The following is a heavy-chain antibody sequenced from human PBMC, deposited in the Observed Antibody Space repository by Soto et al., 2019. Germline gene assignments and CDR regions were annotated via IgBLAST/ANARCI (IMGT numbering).Heavy chain of an antibody. CDR1: GYTFTSYD. D-gene: IGHD2-2*01. Sequence: QVQLVQSGAEVKKPGASVKVSCKASGYTFTSYDINWVRQATGQGLEWMGWMNPNSGNTGYAQKFQGRVTMTRNTSISTAYMELSSRRSEDTAVYYCARGGRADIVVVPAAISPWGQGTLVTVSS. CDR2: MNPNSGNT. V-gene: IGHV1-8*01. CDR3: ARGGRADIVVVPAAISP. J-gene: IGHJ5*02.